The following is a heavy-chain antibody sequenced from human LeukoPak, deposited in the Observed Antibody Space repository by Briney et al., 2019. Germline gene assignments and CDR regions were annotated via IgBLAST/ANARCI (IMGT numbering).Heavy chain of an antibody. J-gene: IGHJ4*02. Sequence: PGGSLRLSCPASGFTFSSYAMHWVRQAPGKGLEYVSAISSNGGSTYYANSVKGRFTISRDNSKNTLYLQMGSLRAGDMAVYYCARGYDFWSGYWSHSDYWGQGTLVTVSS. D-gene: IGHD3-3*01. CDR3: ARGYDFWSGYWSHSDY. V-gene: IGHV3-64*01. CDR1: GFTFSSYA. CDR2: ISSNGGST.